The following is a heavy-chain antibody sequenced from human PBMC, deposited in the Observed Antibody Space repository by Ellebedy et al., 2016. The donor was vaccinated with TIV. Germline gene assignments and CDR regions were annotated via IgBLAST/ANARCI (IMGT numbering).Heavy chain of an antibody. CDR1: GFTVSSNY. CDR2: IYSGGST. V-gene: IGHV3-66*01. Sequence: PGGSLRLSCAASGFTVSSNYMSWVRQAPGKGLEWVSVIYSGGSTYYADSVKGRFTISRDNSKNTLYLQMNSLRAEDTAVYYCAREGYYDILTGYYGGYRTNYYYYGMDVWGQGTTVTVSS. D-gene: IGHD3-9*01. J-gene: IGHJ6*02. CDR3: AREGYYDILTGYYGGYRTNYYYYGMDV.